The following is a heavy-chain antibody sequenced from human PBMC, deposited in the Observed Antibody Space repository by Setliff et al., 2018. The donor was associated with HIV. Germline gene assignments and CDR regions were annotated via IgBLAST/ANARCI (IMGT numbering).Heavy chain of an antibody. D-gene: IGHD1-1*01. CDR1: GFTFSSYG. V-gene: IGHV3-23*01. CDR2: ISDGVSGT. J-gene: IGHJ4*02. CDR3: AQETSGTTAGDY. Sequence: GGSLRLSCAATGFTFSSYGMTWVRQAPGKGLEWVSTISDGVSGTYYADSVKGRFTISRDNSKNTLWLQMNSLRAEDTAVYFCAQETSGTTAGDYWGQGTLVTVSS.